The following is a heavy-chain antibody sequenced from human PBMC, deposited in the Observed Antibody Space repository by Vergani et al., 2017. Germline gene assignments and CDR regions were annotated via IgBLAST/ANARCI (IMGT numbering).Heavy chain of an antibody. CDR3: ASFDMASYYCDY. J-gene: IGHJ4*02. Sequence: EVQLVESGGGLVKPGGSLRLSCAASGFTFSSYSMNWVRQAPGKGLEWVSSISSSSSYIYYADSVKGRFTISRDNAKNSLYLQMNSLRAEDTAVYYCASFDMASYYCDYWGQGTLVTVSS. CDR2: ISSSSSYI. CDR1: GFTFSSYS. V-gene: IGHV3-21*01. D-gene: IGHD3-16*01.